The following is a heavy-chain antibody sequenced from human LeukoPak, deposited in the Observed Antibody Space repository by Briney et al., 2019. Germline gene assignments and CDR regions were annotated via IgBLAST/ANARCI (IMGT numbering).Heavy chain of an antibody. CDR3: ARGQLNYYGSGYYMDV. CDR1: GYTFTGYY. V-gene: IGHV1-2*02. Sequence: ASVKVSCKASGYTFTGYYMHWVRQAPGQGLEWMGWINPNSGGTNYAQKFQGRVTMTRNTSISTAYMELSSLRSEDTAVYYCARGQLNYYGSGYYMDVWGKGTTVTISS. D-gene: IGHD3-10*01. CDR2: INPNSGGT. J-gene: IGHJ6*03.